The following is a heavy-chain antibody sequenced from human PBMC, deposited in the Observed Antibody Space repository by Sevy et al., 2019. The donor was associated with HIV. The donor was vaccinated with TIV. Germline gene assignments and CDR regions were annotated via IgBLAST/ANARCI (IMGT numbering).Heavy chain of an antibody. CDR3: AKDSGYSINWYPAY. J-gene: IGHJ4*02. Sequence: GGSLRLSCAASGFTFSSHGMHWVRQAPGKGLEWVAVISYDGSYKSYGDSVKGRFTISRDDSKNTLYLQMNSLRPEDTAVYYWAKDSGYSINWYPAYWGQGTLVTVSS. CDR1: GFTFSSHG. CDR2: ISYDGSYK. D-gene: IGHD6-13*01. V-gene: IGHV3-30*18.